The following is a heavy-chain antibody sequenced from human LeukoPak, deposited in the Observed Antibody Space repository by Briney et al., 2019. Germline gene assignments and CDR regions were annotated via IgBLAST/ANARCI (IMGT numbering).Heavy chain of an antibody. J-gene: IGHJ6*02. D-gene: IGHD2-15*01. Sequence: SQTLSLTCTVSGGSISSGSYWWSWIRQHPEKGLEWIGYVYYSGSTYYNPSLKGRVSISVDTSKNQLSLTLTSVTAADTAVYYCARGHRSSSAYHCNAMDVWGQGTTVTVSS. V-gene: IGHV4-31*03. CDR1: GGSISSGSYW. CDR2: VYYSGST. CDR3: ARGHRSSSAYHCNAMDV.